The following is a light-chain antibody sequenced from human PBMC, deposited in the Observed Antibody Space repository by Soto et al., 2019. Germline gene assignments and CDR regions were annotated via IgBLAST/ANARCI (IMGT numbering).Light chain of an antibody. V-gene: IGKV1-5*01. J-gene: IGKJ1*01. CDR1: QSISTW. CDR3: QQYASYSPT. CDR2: DAS. Sequence: DIQMTQSPSTLSASVGDRVTITCRASQSISTWLAWYQQKPGKTPKLLIYDASRLESGVPSRFSGSGSGTEFTLTISSLQPDDFATYYCQQYASYSPTFGQGTKVDIK.